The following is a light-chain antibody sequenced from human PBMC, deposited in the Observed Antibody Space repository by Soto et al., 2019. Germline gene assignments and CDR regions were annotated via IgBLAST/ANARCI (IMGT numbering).Light chain of an antibody. CDR1: SSDVGGYNY. CDR2: EVS. V-gene: IGLV2-14*01. J-gene: IGLJ1*01. Sequence: QSALTQPASVSGAPGQSITISCTGTSSDVGGYNYVSWYQQHPGKAPKLMIYEVSNRPSGVSNRFSDSKSGNTASLTISGLQAEDEADYYCSSYTSSSIDDVVGTGTKVTVL. CDR3: SSYTSSSIDDV.